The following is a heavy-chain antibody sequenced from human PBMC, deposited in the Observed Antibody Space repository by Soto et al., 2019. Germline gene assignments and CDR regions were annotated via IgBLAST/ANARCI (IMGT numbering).Heavy chain of an antibody. D-gene: IGHD2-21*02. CDR2: VYHTGDT. V-gene: IGHV4-4*02. CDR3: AREIVTAGGNNYFDP. J-gene: IGHJ5*02. CDR1: GGTVASSHW. Sequence: KTSETALTCGVSGGTVASSHWWSWVRQSPSRGLEWIGNVYHTGDTNFNPSLQSRVTFSVDKSNNQFSLRLTSLTAADTAVYFCAREIVTAGGNNYFDPWGPGTLVTVSS.